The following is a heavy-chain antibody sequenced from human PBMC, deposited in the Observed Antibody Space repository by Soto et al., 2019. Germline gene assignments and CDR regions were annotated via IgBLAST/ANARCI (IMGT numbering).Heavy chain of an antibody. J-gene: IGHJ4*02. CDR3: AKDRPSYGSGSYYVFYY. CDR2: ISYDGSNK. D-gene: IGHD3-10*01. Sequence: QVQLVESGGGVVQPGRSLRLSCAASGFTFSSYGMHWVRQAPGKGLEWVAVISYDGSNKYYADSVKGRFTISRDNSKNTLYLQRNSLRAEDTAVYYCAKDRPSYGSGSYYVFYYWGEGTLFTVSS. CDR1: GFTFSSYG. V-gene: IGHV3-30*18.